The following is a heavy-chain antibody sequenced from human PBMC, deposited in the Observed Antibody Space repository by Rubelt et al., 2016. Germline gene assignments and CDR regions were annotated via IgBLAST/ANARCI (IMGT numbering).Heavy chain of an antibody. CDR1: GFTFSSYA. CDR3: ARDDYGDLGY. D-gene: IGHD4-17*01. J-gene: IGHJ4*02. CDR2: ISYDGSNK. Sequence: QVQLVESGGGVVQPGRSLRLSCAASGFTFSSYAMHWVRQAPGKGLEWVAVISYDGSNKYYADSVKGRFTISRDKSKNTLYLQMNSLRAEDTAVYYCARDDYGDLGYWGQGTLVTVSS. V-gene: IGHV3-30*04.